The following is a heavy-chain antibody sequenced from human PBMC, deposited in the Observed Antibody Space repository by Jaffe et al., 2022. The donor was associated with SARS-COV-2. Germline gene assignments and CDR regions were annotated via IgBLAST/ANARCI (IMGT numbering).Heavy chain of an antibody. CDR3: ARHATGTWSFYFDS. V-gene: IGHV4-39*01. Sequence: QLQLQESGPGLVKPSETLSLTCTVSGGSVSSSAYYWGYIRQPPGKGLEWIGSIYYNGHTYYNPSLKSRLTISVDTSKNQFSLKLSSVTATDAAVYYCARHATGTWSFYFDSWGQGTLVTVSS. CDR2: IYYNGHT. CDR1: GGSVSSSAYY. D-gene: IGHD1-1*01. J-gene: IGHJ4*02.